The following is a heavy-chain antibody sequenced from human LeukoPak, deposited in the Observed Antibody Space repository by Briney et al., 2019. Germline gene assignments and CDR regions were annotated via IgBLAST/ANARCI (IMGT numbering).Heavy chain of an antibody. CDR3: ARDGSYYYGSGSHL. V-gene: IGHV1-18*01. D-gene: IGHD3-10*01. J-gene: IGHJ4*02. CDR2: ISAYNGNT. CDR1: GYTCTSYG. Sequence: ASVKVSCKASGYTCTSYGISWVRQAPGQGLEWMGWISAYNGNTNYAQKLQGRVTMTTDTSTSTTYMELRSLRSDDTAVYYCARDGSYYYGSGSHLWGQGTLVTVSS.